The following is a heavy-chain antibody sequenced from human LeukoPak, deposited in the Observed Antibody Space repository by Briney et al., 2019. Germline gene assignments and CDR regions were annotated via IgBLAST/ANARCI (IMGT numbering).Heavy chain of an antibody. Sequence: GGSLRLSCAASGFTFSSYVMHWVRQAPGKGLEGVAIISYDGSNEYYADSVKGRFTISRDNSKNTLYLQMNSLRAEDTAVYYCAKDFVKGGSYGDAFDIWGQGTMVTVSS. V-gene: IGHV3-30*04. CDR2: ISYDGSNE. J-gene: IGHJ3*02. CDR3: AKDFVKGGSYGDAFDI. CDR1: GFTFSSYV. D-gene: IGHD1-26*01.